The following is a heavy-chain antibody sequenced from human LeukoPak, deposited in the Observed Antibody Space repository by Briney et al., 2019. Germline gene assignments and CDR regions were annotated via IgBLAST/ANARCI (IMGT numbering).Heavy chain of an antibody. CDR1: GYTFTGYY. J-gene: IGHJ4*02. V-gene: IGHV1-2*02. Sequence: GASVKVSCKASGYTFTGYYMHWARQAPGQGLEWMGWINPNSGGTNYAQKFQGRVTMTRDTSISTAYMEMSTLRSDDTAVYYCARSMADYYGSPMSGGAYWGQGTLVTVSS. D-gene: IGHD3-10*01. CDR2: INPNSGGT. CDR3: ARSMADYYGSPMSGGAY.